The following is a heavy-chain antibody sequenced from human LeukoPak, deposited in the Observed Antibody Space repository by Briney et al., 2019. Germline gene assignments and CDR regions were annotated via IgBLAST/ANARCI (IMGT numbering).Heavy chain of an antibody. D-gene: IGHD3-16*01. CDR2: IHYSGST. J-gene: IGHJ4*02. V-gene: IGHV4-59*08. CDR3: ARRGLNRQNFDY. CDR1: DDSINNNY. Sequence: SETLSLTCTVSDDSINNNYWSWIRQPPGKELECIGYIHYSGSTNYNPSLKSRVTISIDTSKNQFSLKLNSVTAAHTAVYYCARRGLNRQNFDYWGQGTLVTVSS.